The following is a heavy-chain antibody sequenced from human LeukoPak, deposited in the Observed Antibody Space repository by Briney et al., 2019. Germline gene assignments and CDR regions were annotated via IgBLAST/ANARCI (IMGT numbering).Heavy chain of an antibody. V-gene: IGHV3-23*01. J-gene: IGHJ4*02. D-gene: IGHD3-16*01. Sequence: GSLRLSCAASGFTFSSYAMSWVRQAPGKGLQWVSAISGSGGSTYYADSVKGRFTISRDNSKNTLYLQMNSLRAEDTAVYYCAKTILRGYYFDYWGQGTLVTVSS. CDR3: AKTILRGYYFDY. CDR1: GFTFSSYA. CDR2: ISGSGGST.